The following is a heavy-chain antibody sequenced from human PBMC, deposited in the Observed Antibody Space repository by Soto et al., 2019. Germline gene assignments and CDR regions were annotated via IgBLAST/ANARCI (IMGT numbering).Heavy chain of an antibody. Sequence: QVQLVESGGGLVKPGGSLRLSCAASGFTFSDYYMSWIRQAPGKGLEWVSYISSSSSYTNYADSVKGRFTISRDNAKNSLYLQMNSLRAEDTAVYYCARYFGSGELFEGWFDPWGQGTLVTVSS. J-gene: IGHJ5*02. CDR2: ISSSSSYT. CDR3: ARYFGSGELFEGWFDP. D-gene: IGHD3-16*01. CDR1: GFTFSDYY. V-gene: IGHV3-11*05.